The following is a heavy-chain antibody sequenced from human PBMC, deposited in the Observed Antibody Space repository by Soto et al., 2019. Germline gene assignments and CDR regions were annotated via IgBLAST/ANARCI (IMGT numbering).Heavy chain of an antibody. D-gene: IGHD2-15*01. V-gene: IGHV4-39*02. CDR1: GGSITYKDSY. CDR2: IYYSGTT. Sequence: QLYLQESGPGLMRPSGTLSLTCTVSGGSITYKDSYWVWVRQPPGKGLEWVGTIYYSGTTYYNPSRRGRLTMSVDSSNDLFSLRLRSVTAADAGVYYCARRVSDCSGVNCYFHAGGFDVWGHGTMVTVSS. J-gene: IGHJ3*01. CDR3: ARRVSDCSGVNCYFHAGGFDV.